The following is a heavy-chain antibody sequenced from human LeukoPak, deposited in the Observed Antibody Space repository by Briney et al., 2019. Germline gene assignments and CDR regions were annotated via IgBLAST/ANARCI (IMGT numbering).Heavy chain of an antibody. J-gene: IGHJ4*02. V-gene: IGHV1-18*01. CDR3: ARGEGYRVGAWWYFDY. CDR2: ISAYNGNT. Sequence: ASVKVSCKASGYTFTSYGISWVRQAPGQGLEWMGWISAYNGNTNYAQKLQGRVTMTRDTSTSTVYMELSSLRSEDTAVYYCARGEGYRVGAWWYFDYWGQGTLVTVSS. D-gene: IGHD1-26*01. CDR1: GYTFTSYG.